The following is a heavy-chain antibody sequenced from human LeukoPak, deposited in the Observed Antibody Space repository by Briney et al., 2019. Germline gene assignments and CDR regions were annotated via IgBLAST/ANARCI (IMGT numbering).Heavy chain of an antibody. J-gene: IGHJ1*01. V-gene: IGHV1-8*03. Sequence: GASVKVSCTASGYTFTSYDINWVRQPPGQGLEWMGWMNPNSGNTGYAQKFQGRVTITRNTSISTAYMELSSLRAEDTAVYYCALTPRITVFGVAEYFQHWGQGTLVTVSS. CDR1: GYTFTSYD. CDR3: ALTPRITVFGVAEYFQH. D-gene: IGHD3-3*01. CDR2: MNPNSGNT.